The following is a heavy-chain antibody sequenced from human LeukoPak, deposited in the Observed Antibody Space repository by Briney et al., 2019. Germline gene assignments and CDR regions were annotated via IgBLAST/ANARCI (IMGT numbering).Heavy chain of an antibody. CDR3: AREILRFDI. Sequence: ASVKISCKASGYSFNSQGMNWVRQAPGQGLEWMGWINTDSGNPTYAQGFTGRFVFSLDSSVSTAYLQISNLMPEDTAKYYCAREILRFDIWGQGTMVTVSS. V-gene: IGHV7-4-1*02. CDR2: INTDSGNP. CDR1: GYSFNSQG. J-gene: IGHJ3*02.